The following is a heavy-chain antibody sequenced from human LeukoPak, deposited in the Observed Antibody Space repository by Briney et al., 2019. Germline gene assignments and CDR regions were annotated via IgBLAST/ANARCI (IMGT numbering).Heavy chain of an antibody. Sequence: GASVKVSCKASGGTFSSYAISWVRQAPGQGLEWMGRIIPILGIANYAQKFQGRVTITADKSTSTAYMELSSLRSEDTAVYYCASPGDIGSGFRGSYFDYWGQGTLVTVSS. D-gene: IGHD6-19*01. CDR1: GGTFSSYA. CDR3: ASPGDIGSGFRGSYFDY. J-gene: IGHJ4*02. CDR2: IIPILGIA. V-gene: IGHV1-69*04.